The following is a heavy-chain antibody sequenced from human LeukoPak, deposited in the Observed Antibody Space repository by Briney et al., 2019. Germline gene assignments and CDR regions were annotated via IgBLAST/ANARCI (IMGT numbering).Heavy chain of an antibody. CDR3: ARGGLDYYFDY. CDR1: GFTFDDYA. J-gene: IGHJ4*02. Sequence: PGRSLRLSCAASGFTFDDYAMHWVRQAPGKGLEWVSGISWNSGSIGYADSVKGRFTISRDNAKNSLYLQMNSLRAEDTALYYCARGGLDYYFDYWGQGTLVTVSS. CDR2: ISWNSGSI. D-gene: IGHD1-1*01. V-gene: IGHV3-9*01.